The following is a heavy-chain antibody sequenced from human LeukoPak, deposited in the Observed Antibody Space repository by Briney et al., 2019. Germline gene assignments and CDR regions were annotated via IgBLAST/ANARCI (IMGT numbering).Heavy chain of an antibody. D-gene: IGHD3-22*01. Sequence: ASVKVSCKASGYTFTSYYMHWVRQAPGQGLEWMGIINPSGGSTSYAQKFQGRVTMTRDTSTSTVYMELSSLRSEDTAVYYCATPGNYYYDSSGYYSAFDIWGQGTMVTVSS. J-gene: IGHJ3*02. CDR2: INPSGGST. V-gene: IGHV1-46*01. CDR1: GYTFTSYY. CDR3: ATPGNYYYDSSGYYSAFDI.